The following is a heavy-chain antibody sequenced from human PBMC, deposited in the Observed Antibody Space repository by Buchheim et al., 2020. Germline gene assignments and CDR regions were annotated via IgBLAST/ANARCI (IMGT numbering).Heavy chain of an antibody. V-gene: IGHV3-23*01. CDR3: AKGVEYGGNSYYYYGMDV. J-gene: IGHJ6*02. Sequence: EVQLWESGGGLAQPGGSLRLACPASGCTFRKYAMSWFRQAPGKGLEWVSAISVGGGSTYYEDSVKGRFNISRANSQNTLFLQMSSLRVDDTAIYYCAKGVEYGGNSYYYYGMDVWGQGTT. CDR1: GCTFRKYA. D-gene: IGHD4-23*01. CDR2: ISVGGGST.